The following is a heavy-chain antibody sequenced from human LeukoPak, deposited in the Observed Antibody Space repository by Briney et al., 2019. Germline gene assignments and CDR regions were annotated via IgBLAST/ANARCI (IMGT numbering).Heavy chain of an antibody. Sequence: SQTLSLTCTVSGGSISSGDYYWSWIRQPPGKGLEWIGYIYYSGSTYYNPSLKSRVTISVDTSKNQCSLKLSSVTTADTAVYYCTRSTNLEAFDIWGQGTMVTVSS. CDR3: TRSTNLEAFDI. J-gene: IGHJ3*02. D-gene: IGHD2-8*01. CDR1: GGSISSGDYY. V-gene: IGHV4-30-4*01. CDR2: IYYSGST.